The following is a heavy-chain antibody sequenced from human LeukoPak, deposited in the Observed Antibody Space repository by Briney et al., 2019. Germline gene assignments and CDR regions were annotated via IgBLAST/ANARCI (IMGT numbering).Heavy chain of an antibody. D-gene: IGHD4-23*01. Sequence: GRSLRLSCAASGFTFSSYAMHWVRQAPGKGLEWVAVISYDGSNKYYADSVKGRSTISRDNSKNTLYLQMNSLRAEDTAVYYCARDGTPVVTNRLPDNWGQGTLVTVSS. CDR1: GFTFSSYA. J-gene: IGHJ4*02. CDR2: ISYDGSNK. V-gene: IGHV3-30*01. CDR3: ARDGTPVVTNRLPDN.